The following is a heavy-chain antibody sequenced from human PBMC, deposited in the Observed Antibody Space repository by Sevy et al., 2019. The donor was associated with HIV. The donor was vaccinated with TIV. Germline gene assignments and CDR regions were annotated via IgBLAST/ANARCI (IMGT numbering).Heavy chain of an antibody. CDR1: GFTFGDYA. D-gene: IGHD2-15*01. CDR3: TRDLLLGYCSGGSCYLVDY. J-gene: IGHJ4*02. CDR2: IRSKAYGGTT. V-gene: IGHV3-49*03. Sequence: GGSLRLSCTASGFTFGDYAMSWFRQAPGKGLEWVGFIRSKAYGGTTEYAASVKGRLTISREDSKSIAYLQMNSLKTEDTAVYYGTRDLLLGYCSGGSCYLVDYWGQGTLVTVSS.